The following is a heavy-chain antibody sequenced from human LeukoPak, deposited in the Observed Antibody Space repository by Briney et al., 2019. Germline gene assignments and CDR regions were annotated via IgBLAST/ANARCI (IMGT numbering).Heavy chain of an antibody. CDR2: ISGSGGSA. D-gene: IGHD3-22*01. CDR3: AKDDNYYESSGYPVAAY. CDR1: GFTFSNYA. V-gene: IGHV3-23*01. J-gene: IGHJ4*02. Sequence: GGSLRFSCAASGFTFSNYAMSWVRQAPGKGLEWVSAISGSGGSADYTDSVKGRFTISRDNSKNTLFLQMNSLRVEDTAVYYCAKDDNYYESSGYPVAAYWGQGTLVTVSS.